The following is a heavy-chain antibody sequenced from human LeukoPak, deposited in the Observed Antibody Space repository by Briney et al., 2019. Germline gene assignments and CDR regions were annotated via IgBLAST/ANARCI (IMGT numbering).Heavy chain of an antibody. D-gene: IGHD2-2*01. CDR3: ARSDIVVVQSPLEFGWFDP. Sequence: WASVKVSCKASGGTFSSYAISWVQQAPGQGLEWMGGIIPIFGTANYAQKFQGRVTITTDESTSTAYMELSSLRSEDTAVYHCARSDIVVVQSPLEFGWFDPWGQGTLVTVSS. J-gene: IGHJ5*02. V-gene: IGHV1-69*05. CDR1: GGTFSSYA. CDR2: IIPIFGTA.